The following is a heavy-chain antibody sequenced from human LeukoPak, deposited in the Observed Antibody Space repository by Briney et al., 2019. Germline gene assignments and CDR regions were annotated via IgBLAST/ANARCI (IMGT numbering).Heavy chain of an antibody. Sequence: QSGGSLRLSCAASGFAFSSYGMHWVRQASGKGLEWVAYIHYDSTTEDYADSVKGRFTISRDNSKNTLFLQMNNLRVEDMAVFYCAKDWNWAIDYWGQGTLVTVSS. CDR3: AKDWNWAIDY. CDR1: GFAFSSYG. D-gene: IGHD1-7*01. V-gene: IGHV3-30*02. CDR2: IHYDSTTE. J-gene: IGHJ4*02.